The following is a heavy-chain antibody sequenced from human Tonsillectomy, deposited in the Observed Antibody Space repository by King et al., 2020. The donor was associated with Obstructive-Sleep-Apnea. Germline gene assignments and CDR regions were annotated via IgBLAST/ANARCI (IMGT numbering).Heavy chain of an antibody. CDR3: AKAASYYDILSGKCFDP. Sequence: QVQLVESGGGVVQPGRSLRLSCAASGFSFSNYGMHWVRQAPGKGLEWVAVVWYDGSKQYYAESVKGRFTISKDNSKSTLYLEMNSLRAEDTAVYYCAKAASYYDILSGKCFDPWGQGTLVTVSS. V-gene: IGHV3-33*06. J-gene: IGHJ5*02. D-gene: IGHD3-9*01. CDR2: VWYDGSKQ. CDR1: GFSFSNYG.